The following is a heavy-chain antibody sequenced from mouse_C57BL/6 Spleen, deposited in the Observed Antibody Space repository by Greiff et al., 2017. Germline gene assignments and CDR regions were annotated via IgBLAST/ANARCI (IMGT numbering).Heavy chain of an antibody. CDR2: IYPGDGST. CDR1: GYTFTDHT. V-gene: IGHV1-78*01. D-gene: IGHD3-3*01. CDR3: AREPGKGTFDY. Sequence: QVQLQQSDAELVKPGASVKISCKVSGYTFTDHTIHWMKQRPAQGLEWIGYIYPGDGSTTYTEKFKGKATLTADKSSSTAYMPLNSLTSEDSAVYCWAREPGKGTFDYWGQGTPRTVSS. J-gene: IGHJ2*01.